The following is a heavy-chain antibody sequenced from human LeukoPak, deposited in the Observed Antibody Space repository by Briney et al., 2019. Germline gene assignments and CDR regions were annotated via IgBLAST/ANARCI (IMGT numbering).Heavy chain of an antibody. J-gene: IGHJ4*02. V-gene: IGHV3-21*01. CDR1: GFTFSSYS. Sequence: GGSLRLSCAASGFTFSSYSMNWVRQAPGKGLEWVSSISSSSSYIYYADSVKGRFTISRDNAKNSLYLQMNSLRAEDTVVYYCARATTEQWLVEWGQGTLVTVSS. D-gene: IGHD6-19*01. CDR2: ISSSSSYI. CDR3: ARATTEQWLVE.